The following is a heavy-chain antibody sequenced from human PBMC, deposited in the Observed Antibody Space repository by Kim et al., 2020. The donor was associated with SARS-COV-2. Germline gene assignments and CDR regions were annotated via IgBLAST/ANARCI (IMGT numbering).Heavy chain of an antibody. D-gene: IGHD3-16*01. V-gene: IGHV4-39*01. CDR1: GVSISTHTHY. CDR3: TRPQGTRQELALGGNWFDP. Sequence: SETLSLTCTVSGVSISTHTHYWGWLRQPPGKGLEWIGTIYYSGDTYYNPSLKSRVTISVDTSKNQFSLKMNFVTAADSAVYYCTRPQGTRQELALGGNWFDPWGQGTLVTVSS. J-gene: IGHJ5*02. CDR2: IYYSGDT.